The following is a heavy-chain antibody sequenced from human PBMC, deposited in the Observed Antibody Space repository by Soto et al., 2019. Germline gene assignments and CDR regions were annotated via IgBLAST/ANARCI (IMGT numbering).Heavy chain of an antibody. CDR2: INSDGSST. D-gene: IGHD3-22*01. Sequence: GGSLRLSCAASGFTFSSYWTHWVRQAPGKGLVWVSRINSDGSSTSYADSVKGRFTISRDNAKNTLYLQMNGLRAEDTAVYYCARGGYYYDSSGSSTFDYWGQGTLVTVSS. V-gene: IGHV3-74*01. CDR1: GFTFSSYW. J-gene: IGHJ4*02. CDR3: ARGGYYYDSSGSSTFDY.